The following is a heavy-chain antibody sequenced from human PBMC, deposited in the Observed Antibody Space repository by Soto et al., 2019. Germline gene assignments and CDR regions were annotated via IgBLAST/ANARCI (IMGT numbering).Heavy chain of an antibody. Sequence: QVQLQQWGAGLLKPSETLSLTCAVYGGSFSGYYWSWIRQPPGKGLEWIGEINHSGSTNYNPSLKSQVTISVDTSKNQFSLKLSSVTAADTAVYYCARVGGMVFDSWGQGTLVTVSS. D-gene: IGHD3-10*01. CDR1: GGSFSGYY. CDR3: ARVGGMVFDS. J-gene: IGHJ4*02. V-gene: IGHV4-34*01. CDR2: INHSGST.